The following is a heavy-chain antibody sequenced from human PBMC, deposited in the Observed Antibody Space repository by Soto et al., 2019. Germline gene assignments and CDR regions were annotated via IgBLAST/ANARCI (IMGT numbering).Heavy chain of an antibody. CDR1: GFTVSSNY. CDR2: IYSGGST. V-gene: IGHV3-66*01. D-gene: IGHD6-19*01. Sequence: GGSLRLSCAASGFTVSSNYMSWVRQAPGKGLEWVSVIYSGGSTYYADSVKGRFTISRDNSKNTLYLQMNSLRAEDTAVYYCARDLRHRPHWLVDYWGQGTLVTVSS. CDR3: ARDLRHRPHWLVDY. J-gene: IGHJ4*02.